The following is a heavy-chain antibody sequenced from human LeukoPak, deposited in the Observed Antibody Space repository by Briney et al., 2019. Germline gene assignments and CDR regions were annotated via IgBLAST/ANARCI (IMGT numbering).Heavy chain of an antibody. CDR3: ARAARIIGVPAAPTRTLLHFDY. Sequence: SVKVSCKASGGTFSSYAISWVRQAPGQGLEWMGGIIPIFGTANYAQKFQGRVTITTDESTSTAYMELSSLRSEDTAVYYCARAARIIGVPAAPTRTLLHFDYWGQGTLVTVSS. CDR1: GGTFSSYA. D-gene: IGHD2-2*01. CDR2: IIPIFGTA. V-gene: IGHV1-69*05. J-gene: IGHJ4*02.